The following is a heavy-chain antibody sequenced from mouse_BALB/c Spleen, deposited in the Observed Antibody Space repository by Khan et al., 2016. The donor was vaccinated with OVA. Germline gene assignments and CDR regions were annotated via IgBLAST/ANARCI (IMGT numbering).Heavy chain of an antibody. CDR3: ARFFGNYGWDFDV. CDR1: GFSLTNYG. CDR2: IWAGGRT. J-gene: IGHJ1*01. V-gene: IGHV2-9*02. Sequence: QMQLEESGPAMVAPSQSLSITCTVSGFSLTNYGVHWVRQPPGKGLEWLGLIWAGGRTNYNSALMSRLSISKDNSKSQVFLKMNSLQADDTAIYYCARFFGNYGWDFDVWGAGTTVTVSS. D-gene: IGHD2-1*01.